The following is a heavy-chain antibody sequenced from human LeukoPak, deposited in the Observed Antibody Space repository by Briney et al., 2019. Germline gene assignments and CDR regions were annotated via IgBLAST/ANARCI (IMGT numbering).Heavy chain of an antibody. CDR2: ISSSGSTI. Sequence: GGSLRLSCAASGFTFSSYEMNWVRQAPGKGLEWVSYISSSGSTIYYADSVKGRFTISRDNAKNSLYLQMNSLRAEDTAVYYCARDGRGIAAAGTLHYWGQGTLVTVSS. D-gene: IGHD6-13*01. CDR1: GFTFSSYE. V-gene: IGHV3-48*03. J-gene: IGHJ4*02. CDR3: ARDGRGIAAAGTLHY.